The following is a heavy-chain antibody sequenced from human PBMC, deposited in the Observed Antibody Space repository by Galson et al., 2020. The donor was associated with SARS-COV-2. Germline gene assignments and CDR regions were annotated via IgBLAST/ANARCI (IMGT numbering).Heavy chain of an antibody. CDR1: GDSITRTDYY. CDR3: ARGWSEHTRFDY. J-gene: IGHJ4*02. D-gene: IGHD2-15*01. V-gene: IGHV4-39*07. CDR2: FYYSGFT. Sequence: ASETLSLTCSVSGDSITRTDYYWGWIRQPPGKGLEWIGTFYYSGFTFYKPSLKSRADISVDTSKNQLSLKLSSVTAADTAVYYCARGWSEHTRFDYWGQGTLVTVSS.